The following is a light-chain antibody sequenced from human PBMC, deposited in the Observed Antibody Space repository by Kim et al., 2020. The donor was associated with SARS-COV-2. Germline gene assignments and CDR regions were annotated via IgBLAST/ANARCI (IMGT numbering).Light chain of an antibody. CDR3: ASWDDGLNAPV. J-gene: IGLJ3*02. Sequence: GQRVTTSCSGSSSDIGTNYVYWYQQLQGGAPKLLIFNNNQRPAGVPDRFSGSKSGAAASLAISGLRSEDEADYYCASWDDGLNAPVFGGGTQLTVL. CDR1: SSDIGTNY. V-gene: IGLV1-47*01. CDR2: NNN.